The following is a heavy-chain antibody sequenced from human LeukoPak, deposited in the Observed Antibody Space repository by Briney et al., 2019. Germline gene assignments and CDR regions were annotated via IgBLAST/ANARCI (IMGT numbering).Heavy chain of an antibody. J-gene: IGHJ4*02. V-gene: IGHV3-30*04. CDR3: AKLTTS. CDR1: GFTFSSYA. CDR2: ISYDGSNK. Sequence: GGSLRLSCAASGFTFSSYAMHWVRQAPGRGPEWVAVISYDGSNKYYADSVKGRFTISRDNSNNTLYLQMNSLRAEDTAVYYCAKLTTSWGQGTLVTVSS. D-gene: IGHD4-11*01.